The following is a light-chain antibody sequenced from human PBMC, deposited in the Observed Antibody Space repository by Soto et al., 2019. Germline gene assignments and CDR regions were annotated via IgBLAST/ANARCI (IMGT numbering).Light chain of an antibody. J-gene: IGLJ2*01. CDR3: SSYTYSTTVV. CDR1: SSDVGGYNY. Sequence: QSALTQPASVSGSPGQSITISCTGTSSDVGGYNYVSWYQQPPGKAPKLMIFDVNNRPSGVSDRFSGSKSGNTASLTISGLQAEDEGDYYCSSYTYSTTVVFDGGTKVTVL. V-gene: IGLV2-14*03. CDR2: DVN.